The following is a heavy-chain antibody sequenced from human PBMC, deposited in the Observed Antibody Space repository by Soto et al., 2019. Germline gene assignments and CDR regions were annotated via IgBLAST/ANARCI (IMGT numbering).Heavy chain of an antibody. CDR2: ISYDGSNK. Sequence: GGSLRLSCAASGFTFSSYAMHWVRQAPGKGLEWVAVISYDGSNKYYADSVKGRFTISRDNSKNTLYLQMNSLRAEDTAVYYCARAGGPKKGIQLWFDYWGQGTLVTVSS. D-gene: IGHD5-18*01. J-gene: IGHJ4*02. V-gene: IGHV3-30-3*01. CDR1: GFTFSSYA. CDR3: ARAGGPKKGIQLWFDY.